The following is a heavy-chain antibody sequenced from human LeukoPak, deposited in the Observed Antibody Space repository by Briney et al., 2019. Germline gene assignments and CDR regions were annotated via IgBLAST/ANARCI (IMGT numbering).Heavy chain of an antibody. Sequence: SETLSLTCTVSGGSISSYYWSWIRQPPGKGLEWIGYIYYSGGTNYNPSLKSRVTISVDTSKNQFSLKLSSVTAADTAVYYCARGQWLYYFDYWGQGTLVTVSS. CDR2: IYYSGGT. CDR1: GGSISSYY. CDR3: ARGQWLYYFDY. J-gene: IGHJ4*02. V-gene: IGHV4-59*01. D-gene: IGHD6-19*01.